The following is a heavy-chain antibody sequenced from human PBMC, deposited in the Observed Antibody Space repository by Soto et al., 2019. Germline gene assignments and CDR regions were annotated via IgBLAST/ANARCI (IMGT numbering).Heavy chain of an antibody. V-gene: IGHV1-18*01. Sequence: GASVKVSCKASGYTFTSYGISWVRQAPGQGLEWMGWISAYNGNTNYAQKLQGRVTMTTDTSTSTAYMELRSLRSDDTAVYYCARDLLLVVPAAMESYYYYGMDVWGQGTTVTVSS. J-gene: IGHJ6*02. D-gene: IGHD2-2*01. CDR2: ISAYNGNT. CDR1: GYTFTSYG. CDR3: ARDLLLVVPAAMESYYYYGMDV.